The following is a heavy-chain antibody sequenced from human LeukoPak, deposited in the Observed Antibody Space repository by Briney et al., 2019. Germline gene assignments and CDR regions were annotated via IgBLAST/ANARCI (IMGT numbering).Heavy chain of an antibody. V-gene: IGHV3-66*01. CDR3: ARDSEGGDYFDY. CDR1: GFTVSSNY. Sequence: PGGSLRPSCAASGFTVSSNYMSWVRQAPGKGLEWVSVIYSGGSTYYADSVKGRFTISRDNSKNTLYLQMNSLRAEDTAVYYCARDSEGGDYFDYWGQGTLVTVSS. CDR2: IYSGGST. J-gene: IGHJ4*02. D-gene: IGHD3-16*01.